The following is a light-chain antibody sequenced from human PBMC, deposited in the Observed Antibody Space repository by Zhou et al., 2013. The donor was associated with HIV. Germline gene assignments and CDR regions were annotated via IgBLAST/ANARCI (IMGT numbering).Light chain of an antibody. CDR3: QQYYDYPWT. J-gene: IGKJ1*01. CDR1: ETGRYNS. CDR2: GAS. V-gene: IGKV3-15*01. Sequence: EIVLTQSPGTLSLSPGERVVLSCRASETGRYNSLAWYQQRSGQAPRLLIYGASTRATGIPARFSGSGSGTEFTLTISSLQSEDFATYFCQQYYDYPWTFGQGTKVEIK.